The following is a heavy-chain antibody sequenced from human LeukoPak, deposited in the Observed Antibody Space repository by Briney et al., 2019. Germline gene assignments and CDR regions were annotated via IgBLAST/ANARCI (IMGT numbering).Heavy chain of an antibody. CDR1: GFTFSSYA. CDR3: ARGIEVAAADVFDY. Sequence: GGSLRLSCAASGFTFSSYAMSWVRQAPGKGLEWVSAISGSGGSTYYADSVKGRFTISRDNSRNTLYMELNSPRPEDTAVYYCARGIEVAAADVFDYWGQGTLVTVSS. V-gene: IGHV3-23*01. D-gene: IGHD6-25*01. J-gene: IGHJ4*02. CDR2: ISGSGGST.